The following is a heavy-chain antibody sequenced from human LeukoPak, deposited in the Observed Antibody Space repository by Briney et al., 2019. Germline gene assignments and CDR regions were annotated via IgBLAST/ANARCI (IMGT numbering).Heavy chain of an antibody. CDR2: IYTSGIT. Sequence: SETLSLTCTVSGGSISSYYWSWIRQPAGKGLEWIGRIYTSGITNYNPSLKSRVTMSVDTSKNQFSLKLSSVTAADTAVYYCARDLRITIFGVPGIGYMDVWGKGTTVTVSS. CDR3: ARDLRITIFGVPGIGYMDV. CDR1: GGSISSYY. J-gene: IGHJ6*03. D-gene: IGHD3-3*01. V-gene: IGHV4-4*07.